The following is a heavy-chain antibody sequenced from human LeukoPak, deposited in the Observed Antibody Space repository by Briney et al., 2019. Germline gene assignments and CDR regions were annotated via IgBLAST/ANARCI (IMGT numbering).Heavy chain of an antibody. V-gene: IGHV4-59*08. J-gene: IGHJ3*02. CDR1: GGSISSYY. Sequence: PSETLSLTCTVSGGSISSYYWSWIRQPPGKGLEWIGYIYYSGSTNYNPSLKSRVTISVDTSKNQFSLKLSSVTAADTAVYYCARRWRTMVRRDDDAFDIWGQGTMVTVSS. D-gene: IGHD3-10*01. CDR2: IYYSGST. CDR3: ARRWRTMVRRDDDAFDI.